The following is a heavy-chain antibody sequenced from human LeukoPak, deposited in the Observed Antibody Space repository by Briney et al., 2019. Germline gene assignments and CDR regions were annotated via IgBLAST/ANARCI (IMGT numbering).Heavy chain of an antibody. D-gene: IGHD3-3*01. CDR1: GFTFSTYS. CDR2: INSRSSAI. J-gene: IGHJ4*02. V-gene: IGHV3-48*04. CDR3: VRGVGHFDFWSGYSR. Sequence: GGSMRLSCAASGFTFSTYSMSWVSPAPGKGMEWDSDINSRSSAIYYADSVKGRFTISRDNAKNSLYLQMNSLRAEDTAVYYCVRGVGHFDFWSGYSRWGQGTLVTVSS.